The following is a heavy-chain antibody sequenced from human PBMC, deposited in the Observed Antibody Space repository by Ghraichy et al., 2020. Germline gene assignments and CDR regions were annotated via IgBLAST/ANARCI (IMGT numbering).Heavy chain of an antibody. CDR1: GFIFSDFS. D-gene: IGHD1-1*01. J-gene: IGHJ5*02. V-gene: IGHV3-23*01. CDR2: VSSSGRST. CDR3: VKDRASTGTYVWFDP. Sequence: GGSLRLSCAASGFIFSDFSMNWVRQAPGKGLEWVSTVSSSGRSTYYADSVKGRFTVSRDNSKNTVYLEMNRLRAEDTATYYCVKDRASTGTYVWFDPWGQGTLVTVSS.